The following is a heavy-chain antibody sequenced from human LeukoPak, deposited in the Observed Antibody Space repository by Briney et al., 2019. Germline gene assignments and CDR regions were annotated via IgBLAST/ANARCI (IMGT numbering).Heavy chain of an antibody. J-gene: IGHJ6*02. CDR3: ARGPLAAAGTLTYYYYGMDV. Sequence: SQTLSLTCTVSGGSISSGSYYWSWIRQPAGKGLEWIGRIYTSGSTNYNPSLKSRVTISVDTSKNQFSLKLSSVTAADTAVYYCARGPLAAAGTLTYYYYGMDVWGQGTTVTVSS. CDR2: IYTSGST. V-gene: IGHV4-61*02. D-gene: IGHD6-13*01. CDR1: GGSISSGSYY.